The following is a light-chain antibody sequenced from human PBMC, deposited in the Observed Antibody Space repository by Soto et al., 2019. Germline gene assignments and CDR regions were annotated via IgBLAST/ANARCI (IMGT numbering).Light chain of an antibody. CDR1: NSDVGSHNF. CDR3: CSLTNGATWV. V-gene: IGLV2-23*01. Sequence: QSALTQPASVSGSPGQSIIISCTGTNSDVGSHNFVSWYQQYPGKAPKLLIYEASKRPSGLSNRFSGSKSGNTASLTISGLQAEDEADYYCCSLTNGATWVVGGGTKLTVL. J-gene: IGLJ3*02. CDR2: EAS.